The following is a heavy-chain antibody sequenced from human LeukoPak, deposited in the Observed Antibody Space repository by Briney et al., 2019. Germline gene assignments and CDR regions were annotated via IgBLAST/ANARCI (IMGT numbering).Heavy chain of an antibody. V-gene: IGHV3-48*03. J-gene: IGHJ5*02. D-gene: IGHD2-2*01. CDR2: ISSSGSTI. CDR1: GFTFSSYE. CDR3: AREHCSSTSCLKDNWFDP. Sequence: GGSLRLSCAASGFTFSSYEMNWVRQAPGNGLEWVSYISSSGSTIYYADSVKGRFTISRDNAKNSLYLQMNSLRAEDTTVYYCAREHCSSTSCLKDNWFDPWGQGTLVTVSS.